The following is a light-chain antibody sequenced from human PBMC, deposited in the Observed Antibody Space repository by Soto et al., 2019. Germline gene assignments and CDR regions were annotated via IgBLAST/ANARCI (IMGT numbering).Light chain of an antibody. V-gene: IGKV2D-29*02. CDR3: LQSTQLPPT. CDR1: QSLLHITGETF. J-gene: IGKJ5*01. CDR2: EVS. Sequence: DVLLPQTPRSLSVAPGQPASISCKSSQSLLHITGETFLFWYFQKPGQSPQLLIYEVSTRVSGVPDRFSGSGSGTDFTLDISRVETDDVGIYYCLQSTQLPPTFGQGTRLEIK.